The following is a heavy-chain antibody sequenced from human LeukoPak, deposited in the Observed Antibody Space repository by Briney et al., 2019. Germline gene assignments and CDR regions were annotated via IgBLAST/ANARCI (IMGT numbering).Heavy chain of an antibody. Sequence: PGGSLRLSCAASGFTFSSYWMSWVRQAPGKGLEWVANIKQDGSEKYYVDSVEGRFTISRDNAKNSLYLQMNSLRAEDTAVYYCVRFYYDFWSGYSDYWGQGTLVTVSS. CDR3: VRFYYDFWSGYSDY. V-gene: IGHV3-7*01. CDR2: IKQDGSEK. D-gene: IGHD3-3*01. CDR1: GFTFSSYW. J-gene: IGHJ4*02.